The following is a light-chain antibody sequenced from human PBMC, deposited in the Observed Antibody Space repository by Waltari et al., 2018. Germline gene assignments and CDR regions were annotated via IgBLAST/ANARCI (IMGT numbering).Light chain of an antibody. CDR3: CSHAGSGTFWV. CDR2: DVS. J-gene: IGLJ2*01. CDR1: STAVGGHNY. Sequence: QSVLTQPASVSGSPGQSITISRPGTSTAVGGHNYVSWYQRHPGKAPKVMIFDVSKRPSGVSDRFSGSKSGNTASLTISGLQAEDEADYYCCSHAGSGTFWVFGGGTKLTVL. V-gene: IGLV2-23*02.